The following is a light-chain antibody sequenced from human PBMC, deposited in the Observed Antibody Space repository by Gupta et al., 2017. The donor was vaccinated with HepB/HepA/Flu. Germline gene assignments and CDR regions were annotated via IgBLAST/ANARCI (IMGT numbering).Light chain of an antibody. Sequence: EIVLTQSPATLSLSPGERATLSCRASQSVRNYLAWYQQKPGQAPRLLIYDASNRATGIPARFSGSGSGTDFTLTISSLEPEDFAVYYCQQRSDWPPITFGQGTRLVIK. V-gene: IGKV3-11*01. CDR3: QQRSDWPPIT. CDR2: DAS. CDR1: QSVRNY. J-gene: IGKJ5*01.